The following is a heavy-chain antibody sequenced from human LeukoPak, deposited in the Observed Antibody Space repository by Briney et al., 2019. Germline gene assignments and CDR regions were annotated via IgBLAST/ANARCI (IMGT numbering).Heavy chain of an antibody. V-gene: IGHV4-59*01. J-gene: IGHJ6*03. Sequence: SETLSLTCTVSGASISNYYWSWIRQPPGKGLEWIGFVYYTGSTNYNPSLKSRVTMSVDTSNNQFSLRLSSVTGADTAVYYCARAHSSTTYYFYYLDVWGKGTTVTVSS. CDR1: GASISNYY. CDR2: VYYTGST. CDR3: ARAHSSTTYYFYYLDV. D-gene: IGHD2-2*01.